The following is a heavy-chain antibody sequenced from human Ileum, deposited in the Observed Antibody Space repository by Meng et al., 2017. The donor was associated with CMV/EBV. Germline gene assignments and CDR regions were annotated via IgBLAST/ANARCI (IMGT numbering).Heavy chain of an antibody. J-gene: IGHJ5*02. CDR3: ARGPPRLRFLEWLRFDP. V-gene: IGHV4-34*01. CDR1: GWSFNGYY. Sequence: YGWSFNGYYWSWLHPPPGKGLEWIGGINHSGSTNYNPSLKSRVTISVDTSKNQFSLKLSSVTAADTAVYYCARGPPRLRFLEWLRFDPWGQGTLVTVSS. D-gene: IGHD3-3*01. CDR2: INHSGST.